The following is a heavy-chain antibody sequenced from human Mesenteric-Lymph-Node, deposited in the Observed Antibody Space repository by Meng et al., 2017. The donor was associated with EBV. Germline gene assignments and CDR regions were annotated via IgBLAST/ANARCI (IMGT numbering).Heavy chain of an antibody. Sequence: VRWVEVGGGVVQTGGSLRLSCAASEFTFSNDGMHWVRQAPGKGLEWVAFIWYDGSHKYYADSVKGRFTISRDNSKNTLYLQMDSLRVEDTAMYHCARDFYGDYSKTDYWGQGTLVTVSS. V-gene: IGHV3-33*01. J-gene: IGHJ4*02. CDR1: EFTFSNDG. CDR3: ARDFYGDYSKTDY. CDR2: IWYDGSHK. D-gene: IGHD4-17*01.